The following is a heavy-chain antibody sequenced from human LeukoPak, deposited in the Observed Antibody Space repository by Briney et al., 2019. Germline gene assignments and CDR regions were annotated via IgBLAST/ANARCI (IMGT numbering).Heavy chain of an antibody. J-gene: IGHJ4*02. V-gene: IGHV4-34*01. CDR1: GGPFSGYY. CDR3: ARASYSYDINGWVPFDY. D-gene: IGHD3-22*01. Sequence: SETLSLTCAVYGGPFSGYYWSWIRQPPGKGLEWIGEINHSGSTNYNPSLKSRITISVDTSKNQFSLKLSSVTAADTAVYYCARASYSYDINGWVPFDYWGQGTLVTVSS. CDR2: INHSGST.